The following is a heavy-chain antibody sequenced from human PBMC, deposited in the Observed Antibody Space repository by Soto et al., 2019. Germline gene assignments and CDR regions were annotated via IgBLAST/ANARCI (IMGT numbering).Heavy chain of an antibody. D-gene: IGHD2-15*01. CDR2: INSDGSST. V-gene: IGHV3-74*01. J-gene: IGHJ5*02. CDR1: GFTFSSYW. Sequence: EVQLVESGGGLVQPGGSLRPSCAASGFTFSSYWMHWVRQAPGEGLVWVSRINSDGSSTSYADSVKGRFTISRDNAKNTPYLQMNSLRAEDTAVYYCARDRWGGYCGGGSCYPNWFDPWGQGTLVTVSS. CDR3: ARDRWGGYCGGGSCYPNWFDP.